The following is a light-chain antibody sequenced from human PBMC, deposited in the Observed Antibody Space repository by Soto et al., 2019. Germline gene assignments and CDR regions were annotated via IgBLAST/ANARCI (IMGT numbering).Light chain of an antibody. CDR2: EVS. J-gene: IGLJ3*02. Sequence: QSALTQPASVSGSPGQSITISCTGTSSDVGGYNYVSWYQQHPGKAPKLMIYEVSNRPSGVSNRFSCSTSGNTASLTISWLQAEDEADYYCSSYTSSSAWVFGGGTKLTVL. CDR3: SSYTSSSAWV. V-gene: IGLV2-14*01. CDR1: SSDVGGYNY.